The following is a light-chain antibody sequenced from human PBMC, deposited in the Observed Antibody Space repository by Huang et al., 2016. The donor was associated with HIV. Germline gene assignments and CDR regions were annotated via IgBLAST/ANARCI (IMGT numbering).Light chain of an antibody. CDR2: GAS. CDR1: QSVSSN. V-gene: IGKV3-15*01. CDR3: QQYNKWPPVT. Sequence: EIVMTQSPATLSVSPGERATLSCRASQSVSSNLAWYQQKPGQAPRLLIYGASTRATDSPARFSGSGSGTEFTLTISSLQSEDFAVYYCQQYNKWPPVTFGGGTKVEIK. J-gene: IGKJ4*01.